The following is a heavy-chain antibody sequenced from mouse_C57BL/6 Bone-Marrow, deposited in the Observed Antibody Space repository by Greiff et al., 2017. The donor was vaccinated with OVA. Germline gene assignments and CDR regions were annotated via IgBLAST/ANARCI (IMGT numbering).Heavy chain of an antibody. CDR3: TFYSNYAFDD. V-gene: IGHV14-4*01. CDR1: GFNIKDDY. Sequence: VQLQQSGAELVRPGASVKLSCTASGFNIKDDYMHWVKQRPEQGLEWIGWIDPETGDTEYASKFQGKGTITTDTSSITAYLQLISLTSEDTAVYYCTFYSNYAFDDWGQGTTLTVSS. J-gene: IGHJ2*01. CDR2: IDPETGDT. D-gene: IGHD2-5*01.